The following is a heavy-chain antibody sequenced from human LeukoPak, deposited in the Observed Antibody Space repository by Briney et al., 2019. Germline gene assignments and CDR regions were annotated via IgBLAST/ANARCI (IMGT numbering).Heavy chain of an antibody. CDR1: GFTVSSNY. CDR3: ARGYNSRAATTDCCPLDN. J-gene: IGHJ4*02. D-gene: IGHD1-26*01. Sequence: GGSLRLSCAASGFTVSSNYMSWVRQAPGKGLEWVSFIYSGGSTYYADSVKGRFTISRDNFRNTLYLQMNSLRAEDTAVYFCARGYNSRAATTDCCPLDNWGQGTQVTVSS. CDR2: IYSGGST. V-gene: IGHV3-66*01.